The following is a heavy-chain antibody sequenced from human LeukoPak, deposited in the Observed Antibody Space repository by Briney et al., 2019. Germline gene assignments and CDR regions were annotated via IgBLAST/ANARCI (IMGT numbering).Heavy chain of an antibody. CDR2: VHYSGNT. D-gene: IGHD1-1*01. Sequence: SETLSLTCTVSGVSISRYYWSWVRQPPGKGLEWIGSVHYSGNTNYNPSLKSRATISLDTSKNQFSLKLSYVTAADTAVYYCARHDYNWKTFDYWGQGTLSPSPQ. CDR3: ARHDYNWKTFDY. V-gene: IGHV4-59*08. CDR1: GVSISRYY. J-gene: IGHJ4*02.